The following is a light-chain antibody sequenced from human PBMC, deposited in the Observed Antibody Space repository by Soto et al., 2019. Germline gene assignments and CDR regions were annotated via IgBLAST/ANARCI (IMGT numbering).Light chain of an antibody. CDR3: QQYATSPRN. CDR1: QSVSCRY. Sequence: EIVLTQSPGTLSLSPGEGATLSCRASQSVSCRYLAWYQHKYGKAPRLLIYDASSRATGIPDRFRGSGSGTDFTLYISRLEPEYFAVYYGQQYATSPRNFGQGTKLEIK. J-gene: IGKJ2*01. V-gene: IGKV3-20*01. CDR2: DAS.